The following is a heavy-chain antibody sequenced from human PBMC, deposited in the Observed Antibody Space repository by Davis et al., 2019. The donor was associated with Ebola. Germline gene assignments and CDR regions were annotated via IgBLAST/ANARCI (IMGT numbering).Heavy chain of an antibody. CDR2: MNPNSGNT. D-gene: IGHD4-17*01. CDR3: ARDYGELGSYYGMDV. Sequence: AASVKVSCKASGYTFSSYAINWVRQATGQGLEWMGWMNPNSGNTGYAQKFQGRVTMTRNTSISTAYMELSSLRSEDTAVYYCARDYGELGSYYGMDVWGQGTTVTVSS. J-gene: IGHJ6*02. V-gene: IGHV1-8*02. CDR1: GYTFSSYA.